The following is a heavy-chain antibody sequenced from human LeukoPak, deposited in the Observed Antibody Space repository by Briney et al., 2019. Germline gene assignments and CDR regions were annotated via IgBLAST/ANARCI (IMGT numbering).Heavy chain of an antibody. Sequence: PSETLSLTCAVSGGSISSSNWWSWVRQPPGKGLEWIGEIYHSGSTNYNPSLKSRVTISVDTSKNQFSLKLSSVTAADTAVYYCARAPTLYDYVWGSYRYPDYYFDYWGQGTLVTVSS. V-gene: IGHV4-4*02. D-gene: IGHD3-16*02. CDR3: ARAPTLYDYVWGSYRYPDYYFDY. J-gene: IGHJ4*02. CDR1: GGSISSSNW. CDR2: IYHSGST.